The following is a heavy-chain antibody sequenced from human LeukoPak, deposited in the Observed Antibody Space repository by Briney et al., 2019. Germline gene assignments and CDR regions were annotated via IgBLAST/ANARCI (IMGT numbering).Heavy chain of an antibody. Sequence: SVKVSCKASGGTFSSYAISWVRQAPGQGLEWMGGIIPIFGTANYSQKFQGRVTITADESTSTAYMELSSLRSEDTAVYYCASPRADCSSTSCSDLRFDPWGQGTLVTVSS. CDR2: IIPIFGTA. D-gene: IGHD2-2*01. J-gene: IGHJ5*02. V-gene: IGHV1-69*13. CDR1: GGTFSSYA. CDR3: ASPRADCSSTSCSDLRFDP.